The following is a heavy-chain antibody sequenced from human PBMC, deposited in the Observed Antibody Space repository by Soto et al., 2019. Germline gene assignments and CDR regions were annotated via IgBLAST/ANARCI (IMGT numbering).Heavy chain of an antibody. CDR1: GYTLTELS. CDR2: FDPEDGET. V-gene: IGHV1-24*01. D-gene: IGHD4-4*01. J-gene: IGHJ5*02. CDR3: ATRPKPYSNYCFWCAWFDP. Sequence: GTSAKVTCKASGYTLTELSMRWVRQAPGKGLEWMGGFDPEDGETIYAQKFQGRVTMTEDTSTDTAYMELSSLRSEDTAVYYCATRPKPYSNYCFWCAWFDPWGQGTLVTVSS.